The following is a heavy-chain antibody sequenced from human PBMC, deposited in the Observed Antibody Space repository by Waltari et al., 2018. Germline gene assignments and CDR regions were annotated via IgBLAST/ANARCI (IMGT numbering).Heavy chain of an antibody. Sequence: QVQLQQWGAGLLKPSETLSLTCAVHGGSFSGYSWSWIRQPPGKGLEWIGEINHSGSTNYNPSLKSRVTISVDTSKNQFSLKLSSVTAADTAVYYCARGYCTNGVCYILDYWGQGTLVTVSS. CDR1: GGSFSGYS. CDR3: ARGYCTNGVCYILDY. J-gene: IGHJ4*02. V-gene: IGHV4-34*01. CDR2: INHSGST. D-gene: IGHD2-8*01.